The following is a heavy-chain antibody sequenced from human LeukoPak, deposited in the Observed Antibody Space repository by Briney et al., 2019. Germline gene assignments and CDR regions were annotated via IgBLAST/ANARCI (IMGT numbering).Heavy chain of an antibody. J-gene: IGHJ6*02. D-gene: IGHD3-9*01. CDR2: ISSSSSYI. Sequence: PGGSLRLSCAASGLTLSSYSMNWVRQAPGKGLEWFSSISSSSSYIYYADSVKGRFTISRDNAKNSLYLQMNSLRAEDTAVYYCARELLTGYYTTGPNELSGMDVWGQGTTVTVSS. V-gene: IGHV3-21*01. CDR3: ARELLTGYYTTGPNELSGMDV. CDR1: GLTLSSYS.